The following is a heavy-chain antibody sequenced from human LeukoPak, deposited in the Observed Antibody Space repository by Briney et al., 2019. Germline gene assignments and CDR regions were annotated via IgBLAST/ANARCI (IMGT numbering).Heavy chain of an antibody. D-gene: IGHD6-19*01. CDR2: IRSSGTTI. J-gene: IGHJ4*02. CDR3: ARDRGAVTDVFDY. Sequence: KPGGPLRLSCVASGFTFSDYYMSWIRQAPGKGLEWVSYIRSSGTTIHYADSVKGRFTISRDNAKNSLYPQMNSLRAEDTAVYYCARDRGAVTDVFDYWGQGTLVTVSS. CDR1: GFTFSDYY. V-gene: IGHV3-11*04.